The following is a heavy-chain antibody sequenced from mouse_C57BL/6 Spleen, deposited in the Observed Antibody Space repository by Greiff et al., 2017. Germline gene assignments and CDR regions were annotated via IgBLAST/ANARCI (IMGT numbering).Heavy chain of an antibody. V-gene: IGHV1-80*01. D-gene: IGHD2-5*01. Sequence: QVQLQQSGAELVKPGASVKISCKASGYAFSSYWMNWVKQRPGKGLEWIGQIYPGDGDTNYNGKFKGKATLTADKSSSTAYMQLSSLTSDDSAVYFCAREGYSKTWFAYWGQGTLVTVSA. CDR1: GYAFSSYW. CDR3: AREGYSKTWFAY. CDR2: IYPGDGDT. J-gene: IGHJ3*01.